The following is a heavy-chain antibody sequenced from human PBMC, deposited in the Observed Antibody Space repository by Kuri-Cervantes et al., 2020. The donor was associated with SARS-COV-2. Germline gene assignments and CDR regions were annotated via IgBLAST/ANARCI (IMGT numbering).Heavy chain of an antibody. CDR1: GYTFTGYY. CDR2: INPNTCGT. CDR3: AGGEGVRGPMVMLNRREVGPLEF. V-gene: IGHV1-2*04. J-gene: IGHJ4*02. Sequence: ASVKVSCKASGYTFTGYYMHWVRQAPGQGLEWMGRINPNTCGTMYAQRFQGWVTMNRDTSLTTAYMELGRLTSDDTAVYYCAGGEGVRGPMVMLNRREVGPLEFWGQGTLVTVSS. D-gene: IGHD3-10*01.